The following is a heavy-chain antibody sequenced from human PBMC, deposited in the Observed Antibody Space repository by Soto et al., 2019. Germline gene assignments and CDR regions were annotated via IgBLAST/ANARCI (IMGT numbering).Heavy chain of an antibody. J-gene: IGHJ4*02. Sequence: QVQLQESGPGLVKPSQTLSLTCTVSGGSISSGGYYWSWIRQHPGKGMEWIGYNYYSENTYYNPSRKNRVTISLDPSKKQFSLKLSSVTAADSAVYYCARRWGFDDSSGLDEWGQGTLVTVAS. CDR2: NYYSENT. V-gene: IGHV4-31*03. CDR1: GGSISSGGYY. CDR3: ARRWGFDDSSGLDE. D-gene: IGHD3-22*01.